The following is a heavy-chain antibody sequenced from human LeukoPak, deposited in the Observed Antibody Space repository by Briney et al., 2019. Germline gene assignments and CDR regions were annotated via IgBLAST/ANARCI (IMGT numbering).Heavy chain of an antibody. CDR3: AREPPITFGGVIVIQYFDY. CDR1: GGSITSYY. D-gene: IGHD3-16*02. J-gene: IGHJ4*02. Sequence: PSGTLSLTCTVSGGSITSYYWSWIRQPPGKGLEWIGFMSHIGSTNYNPSLKSRVTISVDTSKHQFSLKLSSMTAADTAVYYCAREPPITFGGVIVIQYFDYWGQGTLVTVSS. V-gene: IGHV4-59*01. CDR2: MSHIGST.